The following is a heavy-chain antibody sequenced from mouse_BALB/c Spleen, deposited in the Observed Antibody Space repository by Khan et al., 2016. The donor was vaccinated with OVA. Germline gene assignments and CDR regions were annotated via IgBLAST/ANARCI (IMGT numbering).Heavy chain of an antibody. CDR1: GDSITSGY. Sequence: EVQLQESGPSLVKPSQTLSLTCSVTGDSITSGYWNWIRNFPGNKLEYRGYMIYSGHTYYNPPLKSRISITRHTSKNQYYLQLNSVTTEDPASYYCARSTYRYAFVYWGQGTLVSVSA. CDR3: ARSTYRYAFVY. V-gene: IGHV3-8*02. J-gene: IGHJ3*01. D-gene: IGHD2-14*01. CDR2: MIYSGHT.